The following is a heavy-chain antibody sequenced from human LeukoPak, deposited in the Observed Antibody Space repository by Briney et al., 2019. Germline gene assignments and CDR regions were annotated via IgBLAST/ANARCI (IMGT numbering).Heavy chain of an antibody. Sequence: SETLSLTCTVSGGSISSYYWSWIRQPPGKGLEWIGYIYYSGSTNYNPSLKSRVTISVDTSKNQFSLKLSSVTAADTAVYYCARDRNYGDPFDYWGQGTLVTVSS. CDR3: ARDRNYGDPFDY. CDR2: IYYSGST. J-gene: IGHJ4*02. CDR1: GGSISSYY. D-gene: IGHD4-17*01. V-gene: IGHV4-59*12.